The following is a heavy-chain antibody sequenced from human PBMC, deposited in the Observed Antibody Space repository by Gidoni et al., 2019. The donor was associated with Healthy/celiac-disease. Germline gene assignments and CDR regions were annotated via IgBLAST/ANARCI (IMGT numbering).Heavy chain of an antibody. CDR3: AKGDAHYYYYGMDV. Sequence: EVQPLESGGGLVQPGGSLRLSCAASGFTFSSYAMSWVRKAPGKGLEWVSAISGSGGSTYYADSVKGRFTISRDNSKSTLYLQMNSLRAEDTAVYYCAKGDAHYYYYGMDVWGQGTTVTVSS. CDR2: ISGSGGST. J-gene: IGHJ6*02. CDR1: GFTFSSYA. D-gene: IGHD3-16*01. V-gene: IGHV3-23*01.